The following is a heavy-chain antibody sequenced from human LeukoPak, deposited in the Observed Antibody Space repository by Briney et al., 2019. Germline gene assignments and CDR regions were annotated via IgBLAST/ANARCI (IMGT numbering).Heavy chain of an antibody. J-gene: IGHJ4*02. Sequence: PSETLSLTCTVSGGSISSGDYYWRWIRQPPGKGLEWIGYIYYSGSTYYNPSLKSRVTISVDTSKNQFSLKLSSVTAADTAVYYCARADILTGYYHDYWGQGTLVTVSS. CDR1: GGSISSGDYY. D-gene: IGHD3-9*01. V-gene: IGHV4-30-4*01. CDR2: IYYSGST. CDR3: ARADILTGYYHDY.